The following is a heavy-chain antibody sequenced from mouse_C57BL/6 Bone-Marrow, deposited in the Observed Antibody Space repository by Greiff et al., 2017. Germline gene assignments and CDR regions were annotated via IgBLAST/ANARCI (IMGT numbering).Heavy chain of an antibody. CDR1: GYTFTDYY. D-gene: IGHD2-1*01. CDR2: INPNNGGT. J-gene: IGHJ4*01. Sequence: DVQLQQSGPELVKPGASVKISCKASGYTFTDYYMNWVKQSHGKSLEWIGDINPNNGGTSYNQKFKGKATLTVDKSSSTAYMELRSLTSEDSAVYYCAIVYGNYVFYAMDYWGQGTSVTVSS. CDR3: AIVYGNYVFYAMDY. V-gene: IGHV1-26*01.